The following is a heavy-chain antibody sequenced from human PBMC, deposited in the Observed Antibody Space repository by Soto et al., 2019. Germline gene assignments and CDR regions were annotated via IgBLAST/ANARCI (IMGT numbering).Heavy chain of an antibody. J-gene: IGHJ4*02. CDR2: ISSSSNYI. D-gene: IGHD4-17*01. CDR3: ARLETTATSLY. Sequence: EVQLMESGGGLVKPGGSLRLSCAVSGFTFSSYRMNWVRQAPGKGLEWVSSISSSSNYIYYADSVKGRFTISRDNAKNSLYLQMNSLRAEDTALYYCARLETTATSLYWGQGTLVTVSS. CDR1: GFTFSSYR. V-gene: IGHV3-21*06.